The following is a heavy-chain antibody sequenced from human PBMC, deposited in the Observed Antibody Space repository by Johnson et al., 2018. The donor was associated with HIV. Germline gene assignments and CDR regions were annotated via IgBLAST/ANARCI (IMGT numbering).Heavy chain of an antibody. V-gene: IGHV3-30*02. CDR2: IRYDGSNK. CDR3: AKDWSRTVGATLGPGALDI. J-gene: IGHJ3*02. Sequence: QVQLVESGGGVVQPGGSLRLSCAASGFTFSSYGMHWVRQAPGKGLEWVAFIRYDGSNKYYADSVKGRFTISRDNSKNTLYLQMNSLRAEDTAVYYCAKDWSRTVGATLGPGALDIWGQGTMVTVSS. D-gene: IGHD1-26*01. CDR1: GFTFSSYG.